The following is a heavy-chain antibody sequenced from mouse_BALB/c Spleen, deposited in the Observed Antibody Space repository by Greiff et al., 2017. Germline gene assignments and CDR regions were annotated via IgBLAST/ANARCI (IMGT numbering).Heavy chain of an antibody. J-gene: IGHJ3*01. D-gene: IGHD2-3*01. CDR3: ARGDGYYPWFAY. CDR1: GYTFTSYW. V-gene: IGHV1S81*02. Sequence: QVQLQQPGAELVKPGASVKLSCKASGYTFTSYWMHWVKQRPGQGLEWIGEINPSNGRTNYNEKFKSKATLTVDKSSSTAYMQLSSLTSEDSAVYDCARGDGYYPWFAYWGQGTLVTVSA. CDR2: INPSNGRT.